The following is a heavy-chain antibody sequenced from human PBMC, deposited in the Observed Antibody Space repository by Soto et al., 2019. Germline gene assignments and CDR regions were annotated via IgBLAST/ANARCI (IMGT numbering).Heavy chain of an antibody. CDR1: GGSISSGGYY. CDR3: AREPLT. V-gene: IGHV4-31*01. Sequence: QVQLQESGPGLVKPSQTLSLTCTVSGGSISSGGYYWSWIRQHPGKGLEWIGYIYYSGSTYYNPSLXXXXXXXVXXXXXXXSLXXXSXXXXDTAVYYCAREPLTWGQGTLVTVSS. J-gene: IGHJ4*02. CDR2: IYYSGST.